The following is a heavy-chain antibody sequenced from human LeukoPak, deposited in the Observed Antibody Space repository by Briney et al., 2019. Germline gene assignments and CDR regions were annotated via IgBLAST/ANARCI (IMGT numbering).Heavy chain of an antibody. Sequence: GGSLRLSCAASGFTFSSYSMNWVRQAPGKGLEWVSSISSSSSYIYYADSVKGRFTISRDNAKNSLYLQMNSLRAEDTAVYYCARDYDFWSGYYFSGGYGMDVWGQGTTVTVSS. D-gene: IGHD3-3*01. J-gene: IGHJ6*02. CDR1: GFTFSSYS. CDR2: ISSSSSYI. CDR3: ARDYDFWSGYYFSGGYGMDV. V-gene: IGHV3-21*04.